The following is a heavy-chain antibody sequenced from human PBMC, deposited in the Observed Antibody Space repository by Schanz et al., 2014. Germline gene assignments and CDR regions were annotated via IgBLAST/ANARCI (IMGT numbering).Heavy chain of an antibody. J-gene: IGHJ4*02. V-gene: IGHV1-18*01. Sequence: QIQLVQSGPEVKKPGATVKVSCKASGYIFINSGISWVRQAPGQGLEWMGWISVYNHNKEYDQKFQGRVTMTTDTSTSTAFMALTDLRSDDAAVYYCARDRRFLCRDDLYYFDSCVQGTLVTVSS. D-gene: IGHD3-3*01. CDR2: ISVYNHNK. CDR1: GYIFINSG. CDR3: ARDRRFLCRDDLYYFDS.